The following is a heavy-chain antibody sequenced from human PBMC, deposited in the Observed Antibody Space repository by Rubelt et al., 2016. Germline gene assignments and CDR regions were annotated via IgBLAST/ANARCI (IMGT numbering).Heavy chain of an antibody. CDR2: INHSGST. D-gene: IGHD6-19*01. J-gene: IGHJ6*02. Sequence: GLEWIGEINHSGSTNYNPSLKSRVTISVDTSKNQFSLKLSSVTAADTAVYYCARGPSGYYYYYYGMDVWGQGTTVTVSS. CDR3: ARGPSGYYYYYYGMDV. V-gene: IGHV4-34*01.